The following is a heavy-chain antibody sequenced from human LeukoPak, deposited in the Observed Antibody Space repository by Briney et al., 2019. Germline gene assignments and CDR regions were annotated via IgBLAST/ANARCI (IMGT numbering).Heavy chain of an antibody. Sequence: SETLSLTCTVSGGSISTSNYYWGWIRQPPGKGLEWIGNIFYSGSTYYSPSLRSRVTISLDTSRNQFSLKLSSVTAADTAVYYCARDLYYYDSSGYYIFDYWGQGTLVTVSS. D-gene: IGHD3-22*01. CDR3: ARDLYYYDSSGYYIFDY. CDR2: IFYSGST. J-gene: IGHJ4*02. CDR1: GGSISTSNYY. V-gene: IGHV4-39*07.